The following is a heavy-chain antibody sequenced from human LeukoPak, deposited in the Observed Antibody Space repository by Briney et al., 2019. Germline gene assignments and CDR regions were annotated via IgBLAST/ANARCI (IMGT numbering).Heavy chain of an antibody. Sequence: PAGSLRLSCVASGFTFSSYAMSWVRQAPGKGLEWVSAISGSGSSGGSTYYADSVKGRFTISRDNSKNTLYLQMNSLRAEDTAVYYCAKSGYNRFDYWGQGTLVTVSS. J-gene: IGHJ4*02. CDR1: GFTFSSYA. CDR3: AKSGYNRFDY. CDR2: ISGSGSSGGST. V-gene: IGHV3-23*01. D-gene: IGHD5-24*01.